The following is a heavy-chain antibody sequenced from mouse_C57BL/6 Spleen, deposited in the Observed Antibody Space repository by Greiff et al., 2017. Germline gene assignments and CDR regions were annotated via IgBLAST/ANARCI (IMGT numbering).Heavy chain of an antibody. V-gene: IGHV1-52*01. CDR2: IDPSDSET. Sequence: QVQLKESGAELVRPGSSVKLSCKASGYTFTSYWMHWVKQRPIQGLEWIGNIDPSDSETHYNQKFKDKATLTVDKSSSTAYMQLSSLTSEDSAVYYCARDLAGAMDYWGQGTSVTVSS. J-gene: IGHJ4*01. CDR3: ARDLAGAMDY. CDR1: GYTFTSYW.